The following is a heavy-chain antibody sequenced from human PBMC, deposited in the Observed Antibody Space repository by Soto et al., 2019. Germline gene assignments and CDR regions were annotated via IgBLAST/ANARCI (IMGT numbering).Heavy chain of an antibody. Sequence: PSETLSLTCAVYGGSFSGYYWSWIRQPPGKGLEWIGEINHSGYTNYNPSLKSRVTISVDTSKGQFSLKLSSVTAADTAVYYCARTSRFDSWGQGTLVTVSS. J-gene: IGHJ4*02. V-gene: IGHV4-34*01. CDR1: GGSFSGYY. CDR2: INHSGYT. D-gene: IGHD6-6*01. CDR3: ARTSRFDS.